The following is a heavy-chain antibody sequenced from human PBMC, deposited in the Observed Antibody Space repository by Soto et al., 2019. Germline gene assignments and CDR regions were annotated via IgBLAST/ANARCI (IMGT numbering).Heavy chain of an antibody. CDR1: GGSISSYY. CDR3: VRFWTPPYSDALTDYTDAFDY. CDR2: IYYSGST. D-gene: IGHD3-9*01. J-gene: IGHJ4*02. V-gene: IGHV4-59*08. Sequence: SETLSLTCTVSGGSISSYYWSWIRQPPGKGLEWIGYIYYSGSTNYNPSLKSRLIISVDTSKSQFSLKLSSVTAADTAVYYCVRFWTPPYSDALTDYTDAFDYWGQGTLVTVSS.